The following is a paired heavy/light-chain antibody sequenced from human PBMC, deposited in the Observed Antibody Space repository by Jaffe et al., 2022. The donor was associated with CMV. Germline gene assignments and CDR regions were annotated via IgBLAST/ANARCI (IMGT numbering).Light chain of an antibody. CDR1: QSISSY. V-gene: IGKV1-39*01. CDR3: QQSYITPYT. J-gene: IGKJ2*01. CDR2: AAS. Sequence: DIQMTQSPSSLSASVGDRVTITCRASQSISSYLNWYQQKPGKAPTLLISAASSLQSGVPSRFSGSGSGTDFTLTISSLQPEDFATYYCQQSYITPYTFGQGTKLDFK.
Heavy chain of an antibody. Sequence: QVQLVQSGAEVRKPGASVKVSCKASDYTFTPYGISWVRQAPGQGLEWMGWISGSNGNTNYAQKFQGRLTMTTDTPTSTAYMELRSLRSDDTAVYFCSRDSYDNSGYFDSWGQGTLVTVSS. D-gene: IGHD3-22*01. CDR3: SRDSYDNSGYFDS. CDR1: DYTFTPYG. J-gene: IGHJ4*02. CDR2: ISGSNGNT. V-gene: IGHV1-18*04.